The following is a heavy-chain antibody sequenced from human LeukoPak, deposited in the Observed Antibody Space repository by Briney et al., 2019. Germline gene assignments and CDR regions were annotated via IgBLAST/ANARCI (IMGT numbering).Heavy chain of an antibody. CDR2: INPSGGST. D-gene: IGHD5-18*01. CDR3: AREYSYGYRINYFDY. V-gene: IGHV1-46*01. CDR1: GYTFTSYY. Sequence: ASVKVSCKASGYTFTSYYMHWVRQAPGQGLEGMGIINPSGGSTSYAQKFQGRVTMTRHTSTSTVYMELSSLRSEDTAVYYCAREYSYGYRINYFDYWGQGTLVTVSS. J-gene: IGHJ4*02.